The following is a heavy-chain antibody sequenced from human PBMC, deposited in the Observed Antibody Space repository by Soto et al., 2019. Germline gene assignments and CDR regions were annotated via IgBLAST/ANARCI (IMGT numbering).Heavy chain of an antibody. CDR3: AREGQDYYDSSGYYFAYYFDY. D-gene: IGHD3-22*01. CDR1: GYTFTSYA. V-gene: IGHV1-3*01. CDR2: INAGNGNT. Sequence: ASVKVSCKASGYTFTSYAMHWARQAPGQRLEWMGWINAGNGNTKYSQKFQGRVTITRDTSASTAYMELSSLRSEDTAVYYCAREGQDYYDSSGYYFAYYFDYWGQGTLVTVSS. J-gene: IGHJ4*02.